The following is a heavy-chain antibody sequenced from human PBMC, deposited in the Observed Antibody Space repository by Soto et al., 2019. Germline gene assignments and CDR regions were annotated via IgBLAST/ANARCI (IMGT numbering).Heavy chain of an antibody. D-gene: IGHD6-13*01. CDR3: AIDSPTYSTRSGSDL. Sequence: TLSLTGAISGDNVSGNRAAWNWIRQSPSRGLEWLGRTYYRSKWYNDYAVSVKSRITINPDTSKNQFSLQLNSVTPEDTAVYYCAIDSPTYSTRSGSDLSGQGTLVSV. CDR1: GDNVSGNRAA. V-gene: IGHV6-1*01. CDR2: TYYRSKWYN. J-gene: IGHJ5*02.